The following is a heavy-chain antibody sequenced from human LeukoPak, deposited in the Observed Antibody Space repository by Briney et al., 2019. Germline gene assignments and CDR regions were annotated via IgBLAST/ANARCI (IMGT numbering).Heavy chain of an antibody. CDR1: GGTFSSYA. CDR2: IIPIFGTA. Sequence: ASVKVSCKASGGTFSSYAISWVRQAPGQGLEWMGGIIPIFGTANYAQKFQGRVTITADKSTSTAYMELSSLRSEDTAVYYCARNKLELHYYYYMDVWGKGTTVTVSS. CDR3: ARNKLELHYYYYMDV. V-gene: IGHV1-69*06. D-gene: IGHD1-7*01. J-gene: IGHJ6*03.